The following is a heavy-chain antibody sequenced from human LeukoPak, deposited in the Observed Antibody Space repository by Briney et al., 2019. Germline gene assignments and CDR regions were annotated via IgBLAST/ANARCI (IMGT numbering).Heavy chain of an antibody. CDR3: AKGGRYFDWLLSYFDY. CDR1: GFTFYDYA. J-gene: IGHJ4*02. V-gene: IGHV3-9*01. CDR2: ISWNSGSI. D-gene: IGHD3-9*01. Sequence: GRSLRLSCAASGFTFYDYAMHWVRHAPGKGLEWVSGISWNSGSIGYADSVKGRFTISRDNAKNSLYLQMNSLRAEDTALYYCAKGGRYFDWLLSYFDYWGQGTLVTVSS.